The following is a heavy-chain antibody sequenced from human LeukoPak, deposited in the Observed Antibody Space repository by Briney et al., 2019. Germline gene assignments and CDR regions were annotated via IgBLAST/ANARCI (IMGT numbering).Heavy chain of an antibody. CDR1: GYTFTGYY. D-gene: IGHD6-6*01. Sequence: ASLKEACKASGYTFTGYYIHWVRQAPGQGLEWMGWIYPYSGDTNYAQNFQGRVTMTRDTSISTAYMELSSLKSDDTAVYYCARDRNSGSSLDIWGQGTMLTVSS. CDR2: IYPYSGDT. J-gene: IGHJ3*02. CDR3: ARDRNSGSSLDI. V-gene: IGHV1-2*02.